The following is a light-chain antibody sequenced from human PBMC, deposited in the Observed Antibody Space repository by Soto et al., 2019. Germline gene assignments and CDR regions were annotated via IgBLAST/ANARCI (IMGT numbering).Light chain of an antibody. Sequence: EIVVTQSPDTLSVSPWERSTLSCRASQSISRTLAWYQQKSGQPPRLLIYDASTRATGFPARFSGSGSGTEFTLTISSLQSEDFAVYYCQQYNNWPLTFGGGTKVDIK. CDR3: QQYNNWPLT. CDR1: QSISRT. J-gene: IGKJ4*01. V-gene: IGKV3D-15*01. CDR2: DAS.